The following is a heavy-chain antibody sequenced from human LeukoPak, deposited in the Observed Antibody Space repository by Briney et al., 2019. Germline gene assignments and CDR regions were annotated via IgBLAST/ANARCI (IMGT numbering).Heavy chain of an antibody. J-gene: IGHJ6*03. CDR3: ARESCSSTSCYEMYYYYYYMDV. V-gene: IGHV3-33*01. CDR1: GFILNSYG. Sequence: GGSLRLSCAASGFILNSYGMHWVRQAPGKGLEWVAVIWYDGSKKYCADSVKGRFTISRDNSKNTLYVQMNSLRAEDSAVYYCARESCSSTSCYEMYYYYYYMDVWAKGPRSPSP. CDR2: IWYDGSKK. D-gene: IGHD2-2*01.